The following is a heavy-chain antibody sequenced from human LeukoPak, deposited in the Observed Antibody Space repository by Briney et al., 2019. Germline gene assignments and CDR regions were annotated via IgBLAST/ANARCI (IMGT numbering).Heavy chain of an antibody. Sequence: SETLPLTCTVSGGSISSYYWSWIRQPPGKGLEWIGYIYYSGSTNYNPSLKSRVTISVDTSKNQFSLKLSSVTAADTAVYYCASFRREGSPFAFDIWGQGTMVTVSS. CDR3: ASFRREGSPFAFDI. CDR1: GGSISSYY. CDR2: IYYSGST. J-gene: IGHJ3*02. V-gene: IGHV4-59*01.